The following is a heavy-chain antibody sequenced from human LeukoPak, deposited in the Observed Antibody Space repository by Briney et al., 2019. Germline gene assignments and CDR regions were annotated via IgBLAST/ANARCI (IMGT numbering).Heavy chain of an antibody. D-gene: IGHD6-6*01. CDR3: ASSSSSPMGPFDY. J-gene: IGHJ4*02. CDR1: GGSFSGYY. CDR2: INHSGST. Sequence: SETLSLTCAVYGGSFSGYYWSWIRQPPGKGLEWIGEINHSGSTNYNPSLKSRVTISVDTSKNQFSLKLSSVTAADTAVYYCASSSSSPMGPFDYWGRGTLVTVSS. V-gene: IGHV4-34*01.